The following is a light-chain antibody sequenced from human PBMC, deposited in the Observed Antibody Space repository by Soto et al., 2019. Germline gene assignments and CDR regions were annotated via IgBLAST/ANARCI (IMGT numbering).Light chain of an antibody. CDR3: QQANDWPPT. CDR1: QSVISSY. J-gene: IGKJ1*01. CDR2: GAS. Sequence: EIVLTQSPGTLSLSPGERATLSCRASQSVISSYSAWYQQKPGQAPRLLIYGASNRATGIPDRFSGSGSGTEFTLTISSLQSEDFAVYYCQQANDWPPTFGQGTRV. V-gene: IGKV3-20*01.